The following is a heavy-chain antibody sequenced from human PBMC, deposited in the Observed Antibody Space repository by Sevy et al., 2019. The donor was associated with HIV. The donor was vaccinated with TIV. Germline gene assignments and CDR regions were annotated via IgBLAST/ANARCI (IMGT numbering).Heavy chain of an antibody. CDR1: GFTFSSYA. Sequence: GGSLRLSCAASGFTFSSYAMSWVRQAPGKGLEWVSRINSDGSSTSYADSVKGRFTISRDNAKNTLYLQMNSLRAEDTAVYYCVRQRGDTVVLPDVLPDYGMDVWGQGTTVTVSS. J-gene: IGHJ6*02. V-gene: IGHV3-74*01. CDR2: INSDGSST. D-gene: IGHD2-2*01. CDR3: VRQRGDTVVLPDVLPDYGMDV.